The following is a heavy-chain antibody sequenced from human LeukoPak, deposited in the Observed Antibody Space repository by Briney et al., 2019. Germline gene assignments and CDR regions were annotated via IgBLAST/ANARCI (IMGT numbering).Heavy chain of an antibody. CDR3: AKGDCWSGYYS. D-gene: IGHD3-3*01. CDR2: IVVGSGNK. J-gene: IGHJ5*02. CDR1: GFTFTSSA. Sequence: SVKVSCTASGFTFTSSAVQWVRQARGQRLEWMGWIVVGSGNKNYAQKFQERVTITRDMSTSTAYMEVSSLRSEDTAVYYCAKGDCWSGYYSWGQGTLVTVSS. V-gene: IGHV1-58*01.